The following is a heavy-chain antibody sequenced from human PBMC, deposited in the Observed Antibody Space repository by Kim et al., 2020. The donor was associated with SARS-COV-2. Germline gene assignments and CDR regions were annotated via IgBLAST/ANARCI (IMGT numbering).Heavy chain of an antibody. D-gene: IGHD2-2*02. CDR3: ARDGCSSTSCYSSYYFDY. J-gene: IGHJ4*02. V-gene: IGHV3-11*04. Sequence: KGRFTSSRDNAKKSMYLQMNSLRAEDTAVYYCARDGCSSTSCYSSYYFDYWGQGTLVTVSS.